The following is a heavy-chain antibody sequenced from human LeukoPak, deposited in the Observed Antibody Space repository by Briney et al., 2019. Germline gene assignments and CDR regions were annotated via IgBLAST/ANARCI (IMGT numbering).Heavy chain of an antibody. J-gene: IGHJ4*02. CDR1: GGSISSYY. V-gene: IGHV4-59*08. CDR2: IYYSGST. CDR3: AGHLTGDYFDY. Sequence: SETLSLTCTVSGGSISSYYWSWIRQPPGKGLEWIGYIYYSGSTNYNPSLKSLVTISVDTSKNQFSLKLSSVTAADTAVYYCAGHLTGDYFDYWGQGTLVTVSS. D-gene: IGHD1-14*01.